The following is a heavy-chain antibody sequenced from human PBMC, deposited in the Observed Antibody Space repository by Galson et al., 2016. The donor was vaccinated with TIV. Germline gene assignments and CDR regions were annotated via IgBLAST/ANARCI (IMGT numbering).Heavy chain of an antibody. CDR2: SYWDDDK. V-gene: IGHV2-5*02. J-gene: IGHJ3*02. CDR3: AHRRSVASAVLDAFDS. CDR1: GFSLSTSGVA. D-gene: IGHD2-2*01. Sequence: PALVKPTQTLTLTCTFSGFSLSTSGVAVGWIRQPPGKALEWLALSYWDDDKRYRPSLKIRLTITKDTPKHQVLRTVTNLDPEDTATYYCAHRRSVASAVLDAFDSWGPGTVVTVSS.